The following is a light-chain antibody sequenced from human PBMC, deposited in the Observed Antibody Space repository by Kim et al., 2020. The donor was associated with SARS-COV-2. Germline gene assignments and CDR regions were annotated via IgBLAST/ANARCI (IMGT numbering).Light chain of an antibody. Sequence: VSVGDRVTITCRASQSINGWLAWYQQKPGQAPKLLIYDASSLESGVPSRFSGSGYGTEFSLTISSLQPDDFASYYCQQYNSRGTFGQGTKVEIK. CDR1: QSINGW. CDR2: DAS. CDR3: QQYNSRGT. J-gene: IGKJ1*01. V-gene: IGKV1-5*01.